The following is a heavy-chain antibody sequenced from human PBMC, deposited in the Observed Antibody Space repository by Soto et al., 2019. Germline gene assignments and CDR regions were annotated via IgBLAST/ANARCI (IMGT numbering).Heavy chain of an antibody. D-gene: IGHD3-3*01. V-gene: IGHV3-30-3*01. CDR2: ISYDGSNK. CDR3: ARERYDFCSGDYGGVYDY. J-gene: IGHJ4*01. Sequence: LSRSGAASGLTFSSYAMKGVRQAPGKEMERVAVISYDGSNKYYADSVKGRFTISRDNSKNTLYLQMNSLRAEDTAVYYCARERYDFCSGDYGGVYDYWGHRTLVTVSS. CDR1: GLTFSSYA.